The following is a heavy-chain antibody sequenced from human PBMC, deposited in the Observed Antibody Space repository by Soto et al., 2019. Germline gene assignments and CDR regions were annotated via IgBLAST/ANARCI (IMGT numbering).Heavy chain of an antibody. CDR2: IFHTGTT. Sequence: SETLSLTCAVSVDSIIGIYHWAWIRQPPGRSLEWIASIFHTGTTYYTPPLKSRVTISVDTSKNQFSLKLSSVTAADTAVYYCARGTTFQVVVVAATLWWFDPWGQGTLVTVSS. V-gene: IGHV4-38-2*01. J-gene: IGHJ5*02. CDR1: VDSIIGIYH. CDR3: ARGTTFQVVVVAATLWWFDP. D-gene: IGHD2-15*01.